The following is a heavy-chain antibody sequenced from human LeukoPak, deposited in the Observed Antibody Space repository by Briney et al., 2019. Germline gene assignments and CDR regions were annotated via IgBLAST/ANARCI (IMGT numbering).Heavy chain of an antibody. D-gene: IGHD1-26*01. V-gene: IGHV3-7*01. CDR1: GFTFSSYW. CDR2: IKQDSGEI. CDR3: ARDKIVGPTRFDY. Sequence: HPGGSLRLSCVASGFTFSSYWMSWVRQAPGKGPEWVANIKQDSGEIYYVDSVKGRFTISRDNAKNSLYLQMNSLRAEDTAVYYCARDKIVGPTRFDYWGQGILVTVSS. J-gene: IGHJ4*02.